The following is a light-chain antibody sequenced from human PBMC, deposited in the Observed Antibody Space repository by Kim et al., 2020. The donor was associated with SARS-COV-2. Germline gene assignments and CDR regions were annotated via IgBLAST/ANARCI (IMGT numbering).Light chain of an antibody. CDR3: QSYDSSLSGSV. Sequence: GVTISGTGSSPNIGAGYDVHWYQQLPGTAPKLLIYSNINRPSGVPDRFSGSKSGTSASLAITGLQAEDEADYYCQSYDSSLSGSVFGGGTQLTVL. CDR1: SPNIGAGYD. J-gene: IGLJ2*01. CDR2: SNI. V-gene: IGLV1-40*01.